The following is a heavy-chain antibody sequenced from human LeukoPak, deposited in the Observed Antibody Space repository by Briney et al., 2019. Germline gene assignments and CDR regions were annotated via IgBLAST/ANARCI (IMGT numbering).Heavy chain of an antibody. CDR3: ARIGGLRYFDWLLYWDY. D-gene: IGHD3-9*01. V-gene: IGHV3-48*04. CDR2: ISSSTTTI. J-gene: IGHJ4*01. Sequence: GGSLRLSCTASGFTFSTYNMNWVRQAPGKGLEWVSYISSSTTTISYADSVKGRFTISRDNAKNSLYLQMNSLRAEDTAVYYCARIGGLRYFDWLLYWDYWGQEPWSPSPQ. CDR1: GFTFSTYN.